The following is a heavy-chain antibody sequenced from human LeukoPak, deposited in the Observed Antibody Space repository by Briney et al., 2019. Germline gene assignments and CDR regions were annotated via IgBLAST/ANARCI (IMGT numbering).Heavy chain of an antibody. J-gene: IGHJ4*02. CDR1: GGSLSSYS. CDR3: ARGSNNHY. Sequence: SETLSLTCTVSGGSLSSYSWSWIRQPPGKGLEWIGYIYYRGSTNYNPPPTSRDTISVDTSKNQFSLKLSSVTAADTPVYYCARGSNNHYWGQGTLVTVSS. V-gene: IGHV4-59*01. CDR2: IYYRGST. D-gene: IGHD1-14*01.